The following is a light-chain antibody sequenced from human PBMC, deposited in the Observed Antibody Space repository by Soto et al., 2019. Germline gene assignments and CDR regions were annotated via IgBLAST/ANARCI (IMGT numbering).Light chain of an antibody. Sequence: EIVLTQSPATLSLSPGERATLSCRASQSVGSYLAWYHQKPGQAPRLLIYDASNRATGIPARFSGSGSGTDFPLTISSLEPEDFAVYYCQQRSKWPITFGQGTRLEIK. CDR3: QQRSKWPIT. J-gene: IGKJ5*01. V-gene: IGKV3-11*01. CDR1: QSVGSY. CDR2: DAS.